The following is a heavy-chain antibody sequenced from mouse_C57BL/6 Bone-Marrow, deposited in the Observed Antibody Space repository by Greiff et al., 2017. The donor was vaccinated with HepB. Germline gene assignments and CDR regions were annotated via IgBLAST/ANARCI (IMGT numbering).Heavy chain of an antibody. V-gene: IGHV5-15*01. CDR2: ISNLAYSI. Sequence: EVKLMESGGGLVQPGGSLKLSCAASGFTFSDYGMAWVRQAPRKGPEWVAFISNLAYSIYYADTATGRFTISRENAKNTLYLEMSSLRSEDTAMYYCARRTGTGYAMDYWGQGTSVTVSS. CDR1: GFTFSDYG. CDR3: ARRTGTGYAMDY. D-gene: IGHD4-1*01. J-gene: IGHJ4*01.